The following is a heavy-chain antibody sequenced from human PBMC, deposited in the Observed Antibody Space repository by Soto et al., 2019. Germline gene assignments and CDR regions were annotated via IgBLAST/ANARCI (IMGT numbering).Heavy chain of an antibody. V-gene: IGHV1-18*04. D-gene: IGHD2-21*01. Sequence: ASVKVSCKASGYTFTSYGISWVRQAPGQGLEWMGWISAYNGNTNYAQKLQGRVTMTTDTSTSTAYMELRSLRSDDTAVYYCARGGLLRYYYYYYGMDVWGQGTTVTVSS. J-gene: IGHJ6*02. CDR2: ISAYNGNT. CDR3: ARGGLLRYYYYYYGMDV. CDR1: GYTFTSYG.